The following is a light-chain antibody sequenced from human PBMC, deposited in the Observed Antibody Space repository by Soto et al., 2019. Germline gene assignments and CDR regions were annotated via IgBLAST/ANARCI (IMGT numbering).Light chain of an antibody. CDR3: NEYNSVPRT. J-gene: IGKJ1*01. CDR2: AAS. CDR1: QGISNY. V-gene: IGKV1-27*01. Sequence: DIQMTQSPSSLSASVGDRVTTTCRASQGISNYFAWYQQKPGKVPKLLIYAASTLQSGVPSRFSGSGSVKDFTLPSSSLQSEDDATYYCNEYNSVPRTFGQGTKMEIK.